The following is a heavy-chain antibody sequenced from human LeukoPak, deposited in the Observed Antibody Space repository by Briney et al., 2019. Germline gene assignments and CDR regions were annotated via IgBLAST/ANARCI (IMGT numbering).Heavy chain of an antibody. D-gene: IGHD3-10*01. Sequence: GRSLRLSCAASGFSFSSYAMHWVRQAPGKGLEWVAVISYDGSKKYYADSVQGRFIISRDNSKNTLYLQMNSLRAEDTTVYYCGRDPRADTSVRGPFGFDYWGQGTLVTVSS. J-gene: IGHJ4*02. CDR1: GFSFSSYA. V-gene: IGHV3-30*04. CDR2: ISYDGSKK. CDR3: GRDPRADTSVRGPFGFDY.